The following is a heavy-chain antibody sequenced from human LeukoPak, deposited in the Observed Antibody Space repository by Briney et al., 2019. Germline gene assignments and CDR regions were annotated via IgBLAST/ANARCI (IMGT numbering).Heavy chain of an antibody. CDR1: GYTFISHD. V-gene: IGHV1-8*01. CDR2: MGPNSGNT. D-gene: IGHD1-26*01. J-gene: IGHJ4*02. CDR3: ARVQGSDTSGSFDH. Sequence: ASVKCSCKTSGYTFISHDINWVRQATGQGLEWMGWMGPNSGNTGYAQRFQGRVTLTRSTSLSEAYMELTSLKFEDTAVYYCARVQGSDTSGSFDHWGQGTLVTVSS.